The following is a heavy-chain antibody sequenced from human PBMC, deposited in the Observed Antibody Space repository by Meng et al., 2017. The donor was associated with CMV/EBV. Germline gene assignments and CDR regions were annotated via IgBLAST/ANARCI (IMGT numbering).Heavy chain of an antibody. V-gene: IGHV1-18*01. CDR3: ARDQVQAKVVPASDYYGMDV. J-gene: IGHJ6*02. CDR1: GYTFTRYG. CDR2: ISAYNGNT. D-gene: IGHD2-2*01. Sequence: ASVKVSCKASGYTFTRYGISWVRQAPGQGLEWMGWISAYNGNTNYAQKLQGRVTMTTDTSTSTAYMELRSLRSDDTAVYYCARDQVQAKVVPASDYYGMDVWGQGTTVTVSS.